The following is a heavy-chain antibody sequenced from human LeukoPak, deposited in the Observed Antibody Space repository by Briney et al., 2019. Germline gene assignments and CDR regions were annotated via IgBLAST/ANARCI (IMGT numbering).Heavy chain of an antibody. D-gene: IGHD6-19*01. Sequence: SETLSLTCAVYGGSFSGYYWSWIRQPPGKGLEWIGYTYNRGSTNYNPSLKSRVTILVDTSKNQFSLKLRSVTAADTAVYYCARDRPGIAVAGDAFDIWGQGTLVTVSS. CDR3: ARDRPGIAVAGDAFDI. V-gene: IGHV4-59*01. CDR2: TYNRGST. CDR1: GGSFSGYY. J-gene: IGHJ3*02.